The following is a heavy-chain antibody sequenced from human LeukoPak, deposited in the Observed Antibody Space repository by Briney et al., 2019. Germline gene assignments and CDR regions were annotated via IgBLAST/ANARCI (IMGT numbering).Heavy chain of an antibody. CDR2: INHSGST. V-gene: IGHV4-34*01. J-gene: IGHJ5*02. CDR3: ARGGRDRTTGTTLSWFDP. D-gene: IGHD1-1*01. Sequence: SETLSLTCAVYGGSFSGYYWSWIRQPPGKGLEWIGEINHSGSTNYNPSLKSRVTISVDTSKNQFSLKLSSVTAADTAVYYCARGGRDRTTGTTLSWFDPWGQGTLVTVSS. CDR1: GGSFSGYY.